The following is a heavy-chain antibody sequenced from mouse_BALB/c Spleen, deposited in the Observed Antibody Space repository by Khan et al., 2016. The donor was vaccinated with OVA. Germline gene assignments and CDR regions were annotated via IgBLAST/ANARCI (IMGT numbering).Heavy chain of an antibody. CDR2: IYPGDGDT. CDR1: GYTFTSYW. Sequence: QVQLQQSGAELARPGASVKLSCKASGYTFTSYWMQWVKQRPGQGLEWIGAIYPGDGDTRYTQKFKVKATLTADKSSSTAYMQLSRLASEDSAFDYCAIGIPYYYAMDYWGQGTSVTVAS. V-gene: IGHV1-87*01. CDR3: AIGIPYYYAMDY. J-gene: IGHJ4*01. D-gene: IGHD3-1*01.